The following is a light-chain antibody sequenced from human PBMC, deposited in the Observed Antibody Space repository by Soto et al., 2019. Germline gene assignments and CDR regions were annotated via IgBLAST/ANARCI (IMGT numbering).Light chain of an antibody. Sequence: QSVLTQPASVSGSPGQSITISCTGTSSDGGGYNYVSWYQQHQGKAPKLMIYDVSNRPSGVSNRFSGSKSGNTASLTISGLQAEDEDEYYCSSYTSSSTHVVFGGGTKLTVL. J-gene: IGLJ2*01. CDR2: DVS. CDR1: SSDGGGYNY. CDR3: SSYTSSSTHVV. V-gene: IGLV2-14*01.